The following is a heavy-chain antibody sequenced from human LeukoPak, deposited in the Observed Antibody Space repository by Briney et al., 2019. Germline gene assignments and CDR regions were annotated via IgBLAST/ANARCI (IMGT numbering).Heavy chain of an antibody. CDR1: GFTVRSNY. J-gene: IGHJ3*02. CDR3: ARAVAAAGSHAYAFDI. CDR2: IYSCDST. V-gene: IGHV3-66*01. D-gene: IGHD6-13*01. Sequence: PGGSLSLSCAASGFTVRSNYMSWVRQARGRGVEGVSVIYSCDSTYYADSVKGRFTISRDKSKNTLYLQMNSLRAEDTAVYYCARAVAAAGSHAYAFDIWGQGTMVTVSS.